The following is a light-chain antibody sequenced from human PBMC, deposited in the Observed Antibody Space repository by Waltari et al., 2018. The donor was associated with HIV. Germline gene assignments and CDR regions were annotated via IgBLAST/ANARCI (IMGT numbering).Light chain of an antibody. CDR3: SSYAGSDNPYV. CDR1: SSDLINYNY. CDR2: EVT. J-gene: IGLJ1*01. V-gene: IGLV2-8*01. Sequence: QSALTQPPSASGSPGQSVTISCTGTSSDLINYNYVSWYQQYPGKAPKRIIFEVTKRPSGVPDRFSGSKSGDAASLTVSGLQAEDEADYYCSSYAGSDNPYVFGSGTKVTVL.